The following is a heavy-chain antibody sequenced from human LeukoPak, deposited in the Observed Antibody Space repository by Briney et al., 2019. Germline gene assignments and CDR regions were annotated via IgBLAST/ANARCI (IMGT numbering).Heavy chain of an antibody. Sequence: KSSETLSLTCTVSGGSISSYYWSWVRQPPGKGLEWIGYIYYSGSTNYNPSLKSRATISADTSKNQFSLKLTSMTAAGTAVYHCARGGEGYNYVYWGQGTLVTVSS. CDR2: IYYSGST. V-gene: IGHV4-59*08. CDR3: ARGGEGYNYVY. J-gene: IGHJ4*02. CDR1: GGSISSYY. D-gene: IGHD5-24*01.